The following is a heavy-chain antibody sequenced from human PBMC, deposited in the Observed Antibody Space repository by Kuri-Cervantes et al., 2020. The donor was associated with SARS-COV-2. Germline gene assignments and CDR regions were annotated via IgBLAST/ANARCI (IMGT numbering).Heavy chain of an antibody. J-gene: IGHJ3*02. Sequence: GGSLRLSCAASGFNFSRTDMHWVRQAPGKGLEWVAVISYDGSNKYYADSVKGRFTISRDNSKNTLYLQMNSLRAEDTAVYYCAKDDSSGWRLDAFDIWGQGTMVTVSS. CDR2: ISYDGSNK. V-gene: IGHV3-30*18. CDR3: AKDDSSGWRLDAFDI. D-gene: IGHD6-19*01. CDR1: GFNFSRTD.